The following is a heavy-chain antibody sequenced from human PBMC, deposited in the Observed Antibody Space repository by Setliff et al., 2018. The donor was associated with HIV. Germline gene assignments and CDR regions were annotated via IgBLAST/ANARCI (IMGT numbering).Heavy chain of an antibody. CDR2: IYQNGNT. Sequence: PGGSLRLSCAASGFTFSDYYTDWVRQAPGKGLEWVGTIYQNGNTYYSPSLESRVSVSMDMSRNQFSVKLNSATAADTAVYYCARQAWHYDRDGYFIDYWGQGKLVTVSS. V-gene: IGHV4-38-2*01. CDR1: GFTFSDYY. J-gene: IGHJ4*02. CDR3: ARQAWHYDRDGYFIDY. D-gene: IGHD3-22*01.